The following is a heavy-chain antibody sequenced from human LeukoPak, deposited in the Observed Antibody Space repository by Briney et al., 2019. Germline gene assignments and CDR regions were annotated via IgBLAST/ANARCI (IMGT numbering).Heavy chain of an antibody. J-gene: IGHJ6*02. D-gene: IGHD3-16*01. Sequence: GGSLRLSCAASGFTFSGSAMSWVRQVPGKGLEWVSAISGSGGSTYYADSVKGRFTISRDNSKNTLYLQMNSLRAEDTAVYYCAKFENGMDVWGQGTTVTVSS. CDR1: GFTFSGSA. V-gene: IGHV3-23*01. CDR3: AKFENGMDV. CDR2: ISGSGGST.